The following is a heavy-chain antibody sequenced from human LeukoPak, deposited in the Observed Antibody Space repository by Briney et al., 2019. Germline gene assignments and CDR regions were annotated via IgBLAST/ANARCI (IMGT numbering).Heavy chain of an antibody. Sequence: GGSLRLSCAASGFTFSSYGMHWVRQAPGKGLEWVAVISYDGSNKYCADSVKGRFTISRDNSKNTLYLQMNSLRAEDTAVYYCAKDGFGYLVRPGAFDIWGQGTMVTVSS. J-gene: IGHJ3*02. CDR1: GFTFSSYG. V-gene: IGHV3-30*18. CDR2: ISYDGSNK. CDR3: AKDGFGYLVRPGAFDI. D-gene: IGHD5-12*01.